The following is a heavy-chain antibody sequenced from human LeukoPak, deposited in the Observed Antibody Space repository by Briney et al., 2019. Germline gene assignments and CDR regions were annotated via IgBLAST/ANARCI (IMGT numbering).Heavy chain of an antibody. CDR1: GFTFDDYG. J-gene: IGHJ4*02. D-gene: IGHD1-26*01. V-gene: IGHV3-20*04. CDR2: VNWNGGGT. CDR3: ARERIGGSLDY. Sequence: GGSLRLSCAASGFTFDDYGLSWVRQAPGKGLEWVPDVNWNGGGTGYADSVKGRFTVSRDNAKDTLYLQMNSLRVDDTALYYCARERIGGSLDYWGQGTLVTVSS.